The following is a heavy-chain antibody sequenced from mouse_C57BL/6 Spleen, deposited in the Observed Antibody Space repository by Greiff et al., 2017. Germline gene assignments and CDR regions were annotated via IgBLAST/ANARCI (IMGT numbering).Heavy chain of an antibody. Sequence: VQLKQSGPELVKPGASVKIPCKASGYTFTDYNLDWVKQSHGKSLEWIGDIHPNNGGTIYNQKFKGKATLTVDKSSSTAYMELRSLTSEDTAVYYCARSGGSLDYWGQGTTLTVSS. CDR3: ARSGGSLDY. CDR1: GYTFTDYN. D-gene: IGHD1-1*02. J-gene: IGHJ2*01. V-gene: IGHV1-18*01. CDR2: IHPNNGGT.